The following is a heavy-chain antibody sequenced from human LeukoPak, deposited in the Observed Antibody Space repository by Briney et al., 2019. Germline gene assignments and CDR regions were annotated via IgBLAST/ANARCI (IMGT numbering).Heavy chain of an antibody. Sequence: SETLSLTCTVSGYSISSGYYWGWIRQPPGKGLEWIGIIYHSGSNYYNPSLKSRVTISVDTSKNQFSLKLSSVTAADTAVYYCARDIYYSGGSCPMGYWGQGTLVTVSS. CDR2: IYHSGSN. D-gene: IGHD2-15*01. J-gene: IGHJ4*02. V-gene: IGHV4-38-2*02. CDR3: ARDIYYSGGSCPMGY. CDR1: GYSISSGYY.